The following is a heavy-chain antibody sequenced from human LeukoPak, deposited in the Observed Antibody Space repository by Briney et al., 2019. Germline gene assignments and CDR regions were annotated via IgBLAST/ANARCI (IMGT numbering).Heavy chain of an antibody. Sequence: SGTLSLTCTVSGGSISSGGYYWGWIRQHPGKGLEWIGYIYYSGSTYYNPSLKSRVTISVDTSKNQFSLKLSSVTAADTAVYYCARELSVIGAFDIWGQGTMVTVSS. V-gene: IGHV4-31*03. J-gene: IGHJ3*02. CDR2: IYYSGST. CDR1: GGSISSGGYY. D-gene: IGHD2-21*01. CDR3: ARELSVIGAFDI.